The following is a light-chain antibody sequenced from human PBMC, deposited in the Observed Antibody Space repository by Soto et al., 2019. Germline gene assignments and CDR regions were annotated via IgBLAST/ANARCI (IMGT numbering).Light chain of an antibody. Sequence: EIVLTQSPGTLPLSPGERATLSCRASQSVSSSYLAWYQQKPGQAPRLRIDGASSRATGIPARFSGSGSGTDLTLTISRLEPEDFAVYYCQQSGSSAETFGQGTKLEIK. CDR3: QQSGSSAET. CDR2: GAS. J-gene: IGKJ2*01. CDR1: QSVSSSY. V-gene: IGKV3-20*01.